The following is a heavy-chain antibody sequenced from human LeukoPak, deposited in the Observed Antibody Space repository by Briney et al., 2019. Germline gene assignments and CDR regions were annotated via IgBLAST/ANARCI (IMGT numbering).Heavy chain of an antibody. CDR1: GFTVSTNH. V-gene: IGHV3-53*01. D-gene: IGHD2-2*01. Sequence: GGSLRLSCVASGFTVSTNHMNWVRQAPGRGLEWVSVIHNGGSTYYADSVKGRFTISRDNSKNTLYLQLNSLRVEDTAVYYCAKSLGPLGYCSSTSCHYYDYWGQGTLVTVSS. J-gene: IGHJ4*02. CDR2: IHNGGST. CDR3: AKSLGPLGYCSSTSCHYYDY.